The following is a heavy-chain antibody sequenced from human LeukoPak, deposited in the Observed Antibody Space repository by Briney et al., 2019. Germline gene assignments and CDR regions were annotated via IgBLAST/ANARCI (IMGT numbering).Heavy chain of an antibody. CDR1: GGSLSSRSYH. J-gene: IGHJ5*02. CDR2: FYYSGSA. Sequence: ASETLSLTRHVSGGSLSSRSYHLGWIRPPPGKGLEWIGTFYYSGSAYYNPSLKSRVTISEDTSKNQLSLRLSSVTAADTAVYYCASNSGSGKNWFDPWGHGTLVTVSS. D-gene: IGHD3-10*01. CDR3: ASNSGSGKNWFDP. V-gene: IGHV4-39*01.